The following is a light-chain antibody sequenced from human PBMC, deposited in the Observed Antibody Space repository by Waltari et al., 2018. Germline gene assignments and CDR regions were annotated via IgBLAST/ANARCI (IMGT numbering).Light chain of an antibody. CDR3: QRYNNGGKT. J-gene: IGKJ2*01. Sequence: DIVMTQSPDSLAVSLGERATINCKSSQSVLYSSNNNNCLAWYHQEPGQAPRLILSHASTRATGGPTRFSGSGSGTEFTLTISSLQSEDFAVYYCQRYNNGGKTFGPGTKLEIK. V-gene: IGKV4-1*01. CDR1: QSVLYSSNNNNC. CDR2: HAS.